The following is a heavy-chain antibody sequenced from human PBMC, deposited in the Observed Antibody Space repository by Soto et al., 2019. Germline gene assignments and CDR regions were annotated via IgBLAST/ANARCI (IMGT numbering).Heavy chain of an antibody. J-gene: IGHJ5*02. CDR3: ARAAVAGLPHRFDP. CDR2: ISSSSSYI. CDR1: GFTFSSYS. Sequence: EVQLVESGGGLVKPGGSLRLSCEASGFTFSSYSMNWVRQAPGKGLEWVSSISSSSSYIYYADSVKGRFTISRDNAKNSLYLQMNSLRAEDTAVYYCARAAVAGLPHRFDPWGQGTLVTVSS. V-gene: IGHV3-21*01. D-gene: IGHD6-19*01.